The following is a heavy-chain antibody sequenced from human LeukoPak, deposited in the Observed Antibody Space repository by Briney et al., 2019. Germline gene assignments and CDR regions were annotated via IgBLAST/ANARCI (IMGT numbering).Heavy chain of an antibody. V-gene: IGHV1-18*01. CDR3: ARGDYSGNFQH. Sequence: EASVKVSCKASGYTFTSCGISWVRQAPGQGLEWMGWISAYNGNTNYAQKLQGRVTMTTDTSTSTACMELRSLRSDDTAVYYCARGDYSGNFQHWGQGTLVTVSS. J-gene: IGHJ1*01. CDR2: ISAYNGNT. CDR1: GYTFTSCG. D-gene: IGHD4-11*01.